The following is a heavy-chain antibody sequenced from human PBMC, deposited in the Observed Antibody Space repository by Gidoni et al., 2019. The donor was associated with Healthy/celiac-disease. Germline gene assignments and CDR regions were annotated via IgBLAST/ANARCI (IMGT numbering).Heavy chain of an antibody. J-gene: IGHJ5*02. D-gene: IGHD3-22*01. Sequence: EVQLVESGGGLVQPGGSLRLSCSASGFTFSSYAMHWVRQAPGKGLEYVSAISSNGGSTYYADSVKGRFTISRDNSKNTLYLQMSSLRAEDTAVYYCVKDPGYDSNMSGWFDPWGQGTLVTVSS. V-gene: IGHV3-64D*06. CDR3: VKDPGYDSNMSGWFDP. CDR1: GFTFSSYA. CDR2: ISSNGGST.